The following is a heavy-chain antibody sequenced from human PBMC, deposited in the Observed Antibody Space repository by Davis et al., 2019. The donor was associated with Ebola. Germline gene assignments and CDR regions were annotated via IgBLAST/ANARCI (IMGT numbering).Heavy chain of an antibody. V-gene: IGHV3-23*01. CDR2: ISGSGRDT. Sequence: GESLKISCAASGFTFSNYAMSWVRQAPGKGLEWVSAISGSGRDTYYADSVKGRFTISRDNSKNTLYLQMNGLRAEDAAVYYCANCDYGGNSGVDFWGQGTLVTVSS. CDR1: GFTFSNYA. D-gene: IGHD4-23*01. CDR3: ANCDYGGNSGVDF. J-gene: IGHJ4*02.